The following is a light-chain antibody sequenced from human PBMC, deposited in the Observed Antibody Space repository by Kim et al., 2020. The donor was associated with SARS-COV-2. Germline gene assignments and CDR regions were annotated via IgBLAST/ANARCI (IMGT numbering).Light chain of an antibody. CDR1: SSDYNL. Sequence: QSALTQPASMSGSPGQSITISCTGTSSDYNLVSWYQQQPGKAPKLIIYEVTKRPSGVSNRFSGSKSGNTASLTISGLQAEDEADYYCCSYFRGIIYIFGAGTKVNVL. V-gene: IGLV2-23*02. CDR3: CSYFRGIIYI. CDR2: EVT. J-gene: IGLJ1*01.